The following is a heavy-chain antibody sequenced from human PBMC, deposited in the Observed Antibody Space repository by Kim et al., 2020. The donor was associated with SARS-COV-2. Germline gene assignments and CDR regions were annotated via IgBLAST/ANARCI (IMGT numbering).Heavy chain of an antibody. CDR1: GGSFSGYY. D-gene: IGHD3-22*01. CDR3: ASALDYYDSSGYYSPADY. Sequence: SETLSLTCAVYGGSFSGYYWSWIRQPPGKGLEWIGEINHSGSTNYNPSLKSRVTISVDTSKNQFSLKLSSVTAADTAVYYCASALDYYDSSGYYSPADYWGQGTLVTVSS. J-gene: IGHJ4*02. CDR2: INHSGST. V-gene: IGHV4-34*01.